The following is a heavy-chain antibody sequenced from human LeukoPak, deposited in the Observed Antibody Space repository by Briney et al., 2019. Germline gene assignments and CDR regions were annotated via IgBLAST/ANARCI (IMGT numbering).Heavy chain of an antibody. CDR3: ARDLNAVVTANFDY. D-gene: IGHD2-21*02. CDR2: ISSSSSYI. V-gene: IGHV3-21*01. CDR1: GFTFSSYS. Sequence: GGSLRLSCAASGFTFSSYSMNWVRQAPGKGLEWVSSISSSSSYIYYADSVKGRFTISRDNAKNSLYLQMNSLRAEDTAVYYCARDLNAVVTANFDYWGQGTLVTVSS. J-gene: IGHJ4*02.